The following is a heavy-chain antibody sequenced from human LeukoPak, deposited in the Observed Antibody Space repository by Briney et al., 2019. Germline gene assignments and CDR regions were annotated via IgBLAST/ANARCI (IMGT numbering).Heavy chain of an antibody. V-gene: IGHV3-30*18. Sequence: GGSLRLSCAASGFTFSSYGMHWVRQAPGKGLEWVAVISYDGSNKYYADSVKGRFTISRDNSKNTLYLQMNSLRAEDTAVYYCAKAIVGATTGDYWGRGTLVTVSS. J-gene: IGHJ4*02. CDR1: GFTFSSYG. CDR3: AKAIVGATTGDY. CDR2: ISYDGSNK. D-gene: IGHD1-26*01.